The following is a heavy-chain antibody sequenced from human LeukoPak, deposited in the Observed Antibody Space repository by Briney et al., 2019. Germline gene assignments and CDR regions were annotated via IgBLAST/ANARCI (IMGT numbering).Heavy chain of an antibody. V-gene: IGHV3-74*01. CDR1: GFTFSSYW. CDR3: ARVNGILTGYYLVGACDP. J-gene: IGHJ5*02. D-gene: IGHD3-9*01. Sequence: GGSLRLSCLVSGFTFSSYWMRCVRQAPGKGLVWVSRINSDGSSIRYADSVKGRFTISRDNAKNTLYLQMNSLRAEDTAVYYCARVNGILTGYYLVGACDPWGQGTLVTVSS. CDR2: INSDGSSI.